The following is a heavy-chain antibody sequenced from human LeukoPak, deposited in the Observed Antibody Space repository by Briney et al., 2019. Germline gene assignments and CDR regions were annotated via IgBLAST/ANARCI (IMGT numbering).Heavy chain of an antibody. Sequence: ASVKVPCKASGYTFTRYYLHWVRQAPGQGLEWMGIINPSGGSTRYAQKFQGRVTMTRDTSTSTVYMELKSLRSEDTAIYYCARDGTPEYDHIWGRPQLYWGQGTLVIVSS. CDR2: INPSGGST. J-gene: IGHJ4*02. D-gene: IGHD3-16*01. V-gene: IGHV1-46*01. CDR1: GYTFTRYY. CDR3: ARDGTPEYDHIWGRPQLY.